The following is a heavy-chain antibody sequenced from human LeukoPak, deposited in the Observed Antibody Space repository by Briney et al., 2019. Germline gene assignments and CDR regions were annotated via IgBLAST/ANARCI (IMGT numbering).Heavy chain of an antibody. J-gene: IGHJ4*02. Sequence: QPGGSLRLSCAASGFTFDDYAMHWVRQAPGKGLEWVSLISGDGGSTYYADSVKGRFTISRDNSKNSLYLQMNSLRTEDTALCYCAKDFQYTVTTEYYFDYWGQGTLVTVSS. CDR1: GFTFDDYA. CDR3: AKDFQYTVTTEYYFDY. V-gene: IGHV3-43*02. CDR2: ISGDGGST. D-gene: IGHD4-17*01.